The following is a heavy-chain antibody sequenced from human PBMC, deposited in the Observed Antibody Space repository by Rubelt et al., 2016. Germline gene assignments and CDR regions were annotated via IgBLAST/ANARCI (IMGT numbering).Heavy chain of an antibody. Sequence: GKGLEWVSSLWGNSALTYYADSVQGRFTISRDNSTNMLYLQMSRLRAEDTAVYYCAKGELIQLRFDYWGQGTLVTVSS. CDR2: LWGNSALT. D-gene: IGHD1-26*01. J-gene: IGHJ4*02. V-gene: IGHV3-23*01. CDR3: AKGELIQLRFDY.